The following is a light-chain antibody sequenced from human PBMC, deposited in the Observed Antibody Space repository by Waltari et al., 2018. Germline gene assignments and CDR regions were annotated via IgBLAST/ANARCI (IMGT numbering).Light chain of an antibody. V-gene: IGKV1-8*01. J-gene: IGKJ5*01. CDR1: QGISRY. CDR3: QQYYSYPPIT. Sequence: AIRMTQSPSSLSASTGDRVTITCRASQGISRYLAWYQQKPGKAPKLLFYAASTLQSGVPSRFSGSGSGTDFTLTISCLQSEDFATYYCQQYYSYPPITFGQGTRLEIK. CDR2: AAS.